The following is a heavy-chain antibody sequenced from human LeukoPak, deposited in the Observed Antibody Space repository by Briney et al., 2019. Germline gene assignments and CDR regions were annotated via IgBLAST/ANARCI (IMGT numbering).Heavy chain of an antibody. J-gene: IGHJ4*02. D-gene: IGHD1-26*01. CDR2: IYYSGST. V-gene: IGHV4-39*01. CDR3: ARRYTGPSRFDY. CDR1: GGSISSSSYY. Sequence: PSETLSLTCTVSGGSISSSSYYWGWIRQPPGKGLEWIGSIYYSGSTYYNPSLKSRVTISVDTSKNQFSLKLSSVTAADTAVYYCARRYTGPSRFDYWGQGTLVTVSS.